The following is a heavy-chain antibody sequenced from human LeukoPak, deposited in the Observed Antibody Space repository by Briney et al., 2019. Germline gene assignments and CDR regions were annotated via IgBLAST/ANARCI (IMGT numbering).Heavy chain of an antibody. V-gene: IGHV1-18*01. CDR3: ATRADDSSGYPLDY. D-gene: IGHD3-22*01. J-gene: IGHJ4*02. CDR2: ISAYNGNT. Sequence: GASVKVSFKASGYTFTSYGISWVRQAPGQGLEWMGWISAYNGNTNYAQKLQGRVTMTTDTSTSTAYMELRSLRSDDTAVYYCATRADDSSGYPLDYWGQGTLVTVSS. CDR1: GYTFTSYG.